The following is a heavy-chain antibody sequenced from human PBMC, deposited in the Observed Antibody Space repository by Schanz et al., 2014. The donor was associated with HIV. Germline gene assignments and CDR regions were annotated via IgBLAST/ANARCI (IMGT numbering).Heavy chain of an antibody. CDR3: VRENNPRATRAFEI. Sequence: EMQLVESGGGLVKPGGSLRLSCAASGFTFRTYSMKWVRQAPGKGLEWVSSLTSAGDIYYADSVEGRFTISRDNANNSLSLQMNSLRVEDTAVYYCVRENNPRATRAFEIWGQGTVVTVSS. D-gene: IGHD1-20*01. J-gene: IGHJ3*02. CDR2: LTSAGDI. V-gene: IGHV3-21*02. CDR1: GFTFRTYS.